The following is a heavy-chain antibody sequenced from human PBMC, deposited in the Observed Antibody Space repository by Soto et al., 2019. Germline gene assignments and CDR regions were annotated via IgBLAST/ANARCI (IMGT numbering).Heavy chain of an antibody. CDR2: ISGSGGIT. J-gene: IGHJ6*02. D-gene: IGHD4-17*01. CDR3: AKQDYLYYYGMDV. Sequence: EVQLLESGGGLVQPGGSLRLSCAASGFTFSSYGMSWVRQAPGKGLEWVSAISGSGGITYYADSVKGRFTISRDNSKNTLYLQMNSLRAEDTAVYYCAKQDYLYYYGMDVWGQGTTVTVSS. CDR1: GFTFSSYG. V-gene: IGHV3-23*01.